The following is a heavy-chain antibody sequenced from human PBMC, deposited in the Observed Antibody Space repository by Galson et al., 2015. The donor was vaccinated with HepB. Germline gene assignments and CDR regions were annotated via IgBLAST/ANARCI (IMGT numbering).Heavy chain of an antibody. CDR3: ARETSLMMTLSGVGDPGTYFFNF. D-gene: IGHD1-14*01. CDR1: GYTFSSYY. CDR2: INPSGGST. V-gene: IGHV1-46*01. J-gene: IGHJ4*02. Sequence: SVKVSCKASGYTFSSYYIHWVRQAPGQGLEWMGIINPSGGSTTYAQKFQGRVIMTRDTSTTTVYMELSSLRSEDTAVYYCARETSLMMTLSGVGDPGTYFFNFWSQGTLLTVPS.